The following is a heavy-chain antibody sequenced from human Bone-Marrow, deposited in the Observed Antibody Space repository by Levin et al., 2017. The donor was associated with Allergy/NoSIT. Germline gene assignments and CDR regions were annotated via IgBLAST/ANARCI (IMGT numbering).Heavy chain of an antibody. D-gene: IGHD2-15*01. CDR1: GLTVSSNY. CDR3: TRSFARRYCRAGGCDAEVDN. CDR2: IYSGGST. J-gene: IGHJ4*02. V-gene: IGHV3-66*01. Sequence: LTGGSLRLSCAASGLTVSSNYMSWVRQAPGKGLEWVSTIYSGGSTYYADSVKGRFSISRDHSKNTLFLQLNSLKVEDTAVVYCTRSFARRYCRAGGCDAEVDNWGQGTLVTVSS.